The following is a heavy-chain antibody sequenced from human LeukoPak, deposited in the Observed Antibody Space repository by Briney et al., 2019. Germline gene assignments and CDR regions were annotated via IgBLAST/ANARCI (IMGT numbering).Heavy chain of an antibody. CDR1: GYTFTRYY. CDR3: ARAGSSFSLNWFDP. Sequence: GASGKVSCKASGYTFTRYYMHWVRQAPGQGLEWMGIINPSGGSTTYAQKFQGRVTMTRDTSTTPVYMELSSLRSEDTAVYYCARAGSSFSLNWFDPWGQGTLVTVSS. D-gene: IGHD3-10*01. CDR2: INPSGGST. V-gene: IGHV1-46*03. J-gene: IGHJ5*02.